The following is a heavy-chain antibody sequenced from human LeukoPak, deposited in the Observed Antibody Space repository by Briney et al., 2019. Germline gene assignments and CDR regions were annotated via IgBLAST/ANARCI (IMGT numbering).Heavy chain of an antibody. J-gene: IGHJ6*02. Sequence: PETLSLTCTVSGDSISSSSYYWGWIRQPPGKGLEWIGSIYYSGSTYYNPSLKSRVTMSVDTSKNQFSLKLSSVTAADTALYYCARQYSGSGMDVWGQGTTVTVSS. CDR3: ARQYSGSGMDV. D-gene: IGHD5-12*01. CDR1: GDSISSSSYY. CDR2: IYYSGST. V-gene: IGHV4-39*01.